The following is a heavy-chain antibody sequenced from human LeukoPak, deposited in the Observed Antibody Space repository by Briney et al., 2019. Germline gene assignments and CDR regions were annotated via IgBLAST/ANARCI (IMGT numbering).Heavy chain of an antibody. CDR3: AKGPLVTLDI. D-gene: IGHD2-15*01. J-gene: IGHJ4*02. CDR1: GFPFSTYW. V-gene: IGHV3-23*01. Sequence: GESLRLSCAASGFPFSTYWMSWVRQAPGKGLEWVSGISGSGGSTYYADSVKGRFTISRDNSKNTLYLHMNSLRAEDTAVYYCAKGPLVTLDIWGQGTLVTVSS. CDR2: ISGSGGST.